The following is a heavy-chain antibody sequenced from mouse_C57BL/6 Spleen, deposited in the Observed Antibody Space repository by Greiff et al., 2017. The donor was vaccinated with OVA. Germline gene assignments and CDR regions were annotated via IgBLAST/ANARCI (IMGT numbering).Heavy chain of an antibody. Sequence: QVQLQQPGAELVRPGTSVKLSCKASGYTFTSYWMHWVKQRPGQGLEWIGVIDPSDSYTNYNQKFKGKATLTVDTSSSTAYMQLSSLTSEDAAVYYCARKNYGRGYAMDYWGQGTSVTVSS. V-gene: IGHV1-59*01. CDR1: GYTFTSYW. D-gene: IGHD1-1*01. J-gene: IGHJ4*01. CDR2: IDPSDSYT. CDR3: ARKNYGRGYAMDY.